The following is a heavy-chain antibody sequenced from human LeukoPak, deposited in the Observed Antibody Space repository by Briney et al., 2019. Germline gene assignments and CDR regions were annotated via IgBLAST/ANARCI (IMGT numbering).Heavy chain of an antibody. Sequence: GASVKVSSKASGYTFTDYYMHWVRQAPGQGLEWMGWINPNSGGTNYAQKFQGRVTMARDTSTSTVYMELSSLRSEDTAVYYCAREDADYTFSFDFWGQGTLVTVSS. CDR2: INPNSGGT. CDR3: AREDADYTFSFDF. V-gene: IGHV1-2*02. J-gene: IGHJ4*02. D-gene: IGHD4-17*01. CDR1: GYTFTDYY.